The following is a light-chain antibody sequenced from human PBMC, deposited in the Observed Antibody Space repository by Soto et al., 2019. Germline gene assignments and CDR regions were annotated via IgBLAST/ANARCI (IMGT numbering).Light chain of an antibody. V-gene: IGKV3-20*01. J-gene: IGKJ5*01. CDR2: GAS. CDR1: QSIDSNY. Sequence: EIVVTQSPGTLSLSPGERATLSCRSSQSIDSNYLSWYQQKPGQAPRLIISGASTRATGTPARFSGSGSGTDFTLTITRLEPEDFAVYYCQQYGSSPRTFGQGTRLEIK. CDR3: QQYGSSPRT.